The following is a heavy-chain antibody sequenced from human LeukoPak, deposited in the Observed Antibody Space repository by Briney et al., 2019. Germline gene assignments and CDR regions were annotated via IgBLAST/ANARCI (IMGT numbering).Heavy chain of an antibody. CDR3: ARDWGDYYDSSGPSYPVGAFDI. CDR2: INPSGGST. Sequence: PGASVKVSCKASGYTFTSYYMHWVRQAPGQGLEWMGIINPSGGSTSYAQKFRGRVTMTRDTSTSTVYMELSSLRSEDTAVYYCARDWGDYYDSSGPSYPVGAFDIWGQGTMVTVSS. D-gene: IGHD3-22*01. J-gene: IGHJ3*02. V-gene: IGHV1-46*01. CDR1: GYTFTSYY.